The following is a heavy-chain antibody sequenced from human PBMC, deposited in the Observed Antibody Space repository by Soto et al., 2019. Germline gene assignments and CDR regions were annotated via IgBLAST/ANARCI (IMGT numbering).Heavy chain of an antibody. Sequence: SETLSLTCAVYGGSFSGYYWSWIRQPPGKGLEWIGEINHSGSTNYNPSLKSRVTISVDTSKNQFSLKLGSVTAADTAVYYCASLIAARRNYYYYYMDVWGKGTTVTVSS. J-gene: IGHJ6*03. CDR2: INHSGST. CDR3: ASLIAARRNYYYYYMDV. CDR1: GGSFSGYY. V-gene: IGHV4-34*01. D-gene: IGHD6-6*01.